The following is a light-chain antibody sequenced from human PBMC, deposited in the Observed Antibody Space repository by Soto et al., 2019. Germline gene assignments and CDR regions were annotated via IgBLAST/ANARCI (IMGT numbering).Light chain of an antibody. CDR2: AAS. CDR1: QGISSY. CDR3: QQLNSYPT. V-gene: IGKV1-9*01. J-gene: IGKJ5*01. Sequence: DIQLTQSPSFLSASVGDRVTITCRASQGISSYLAWYQQKPGKVPKLLIYAASTLQSGVPSRVSGSGSWTEFTLTISSLPPEDFETYYCQQLNSYPTFGQWTRLEIK.